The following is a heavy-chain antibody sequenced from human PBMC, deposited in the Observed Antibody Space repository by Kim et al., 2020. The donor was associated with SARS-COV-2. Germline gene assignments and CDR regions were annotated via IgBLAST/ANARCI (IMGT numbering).Heavy chain of an antibody. V-gene: IGHV4-39*01. J-gene: IGHJ5*02. Sequence: RVTISVDTSKNQFSLKLSSVTAADTAVYYCARHRRDFWNPVIKLDWFDPWGQGTLVTVSS. CDR3: ARHRRDFWNPVIKLDWFDP. D-gene: IGHD3-3*01.